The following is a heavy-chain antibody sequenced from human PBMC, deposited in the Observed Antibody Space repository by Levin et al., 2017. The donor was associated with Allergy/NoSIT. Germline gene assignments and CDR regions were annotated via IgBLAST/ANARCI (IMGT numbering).Heavy chain of an antibody. Sequence: SQTLSLTCTVSGGSISSYYWSWLRQPPGKGLEWIGYIYYSGSTNYNPSLKSRVTISVDTSKNQFSLKLSSVTAADTAVYYCARGPGGWYYFDYWGQGTLVTVSS. J-gene: IGHJ4*02. CDR1: GGSISSYY. CDR3: ARGPGGWYYFDY. D-gene: IGHD6-19*01. CDR2: IYYSGST. V-gene: IGHV4-59*01.